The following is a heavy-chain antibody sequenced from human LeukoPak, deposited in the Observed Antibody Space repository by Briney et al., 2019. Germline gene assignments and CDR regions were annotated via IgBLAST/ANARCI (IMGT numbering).Heavy chain of an antibody. CDR1: GFTFSSYS. Sequence: GGSLRLSCAASGFTFSSYSMNWVRQAPGKGLEWASYIDSSSSTKYYADSVKGRFTISRDNAKNSLYLQMNSLRAEDTAVYYCARDASAPKWYFDLWGRGTLVTVSS. V-gene: IGHV3-48*01. CDR3: ARDASAPKWYFDL. CDR2: IDSSSSTK. J-gene: IGHJ2*01.